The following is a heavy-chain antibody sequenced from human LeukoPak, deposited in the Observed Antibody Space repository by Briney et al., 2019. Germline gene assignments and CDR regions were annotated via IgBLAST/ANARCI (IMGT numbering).Heavy chain of an antibody. Sequence: GGSLRLSCAASGFIVSSNYMSWVRQAPGKGLGWVSVIYSGGNTYYADSVKGRFIISRDNSKSTLYLQMNSLRAEDTAVYYCARSRVVATTSPFDYWGQGTLVTVSS. D-gene: IGHD2-15*01. J-gene: IGHJ4*02. V-gene: IGHV3-53*01. CDR3: ARSRVVATTSPFDY. CDR2: IYSGGNT. CDR1: GFIVSSNY.